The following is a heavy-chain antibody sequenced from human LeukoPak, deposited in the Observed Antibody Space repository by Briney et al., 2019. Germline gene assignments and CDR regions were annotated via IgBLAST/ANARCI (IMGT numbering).Heavy chain of an antibody. J-gene: IGHJ4*02. CDR2: IIPIFGTA. CDR1: GYTFTSYG. CDR3: ARAPYYYGSGSYYSSFDY. D-gene: IGHD3-10*01. Sequence: SVKVSCKASGYTFTSYGISWVRQAPGQGLEWMGGIIPIFGTANYAQKFQGRVTITADESTSTAYMELSSLRSEDTAVYYCARAPYYYGSGSYYSSFDYWGQGTLVTVS. V-gene: IGHV1-69*13.